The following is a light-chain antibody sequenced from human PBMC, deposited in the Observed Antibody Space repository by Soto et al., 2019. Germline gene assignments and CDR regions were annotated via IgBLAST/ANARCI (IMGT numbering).Light chain of an antibody. J-gene: IGKJ4*01. CDR1: RTINTY. CDR2: GAS. V-gene: IGKV1-39*01. Sequence: DVGITQSPSSLCASVGDTITITCRASRTINTYLNWFQQKPGEPPRLLIYGASTLHDGVPSRLSGSGSGADFTLTIRGLQPEDFASYHCQQTYSDISFGGGTKVDIK. CDR3: QQTYSDIS.